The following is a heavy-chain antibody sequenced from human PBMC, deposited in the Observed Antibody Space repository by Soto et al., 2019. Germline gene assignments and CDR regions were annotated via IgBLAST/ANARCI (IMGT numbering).Heavy chain of an antibody. V-gene: IGHV3-15*01. Sequence: EVQLVESGGGLVKPGGSLRLSCAVSGITFSNAWMTWVRQAPGKGLEWVGLIKSKADGGIIDYAAPVKGRFAISRDDSKNTLYLQMNSLKTEDTAVYYCTTAFEWGQRTLVTVSS. J-gene: IGHJ1*01. CDR1: GITFSNAW. CDR2: IKSKADGGII. CDR3: TTAFE.